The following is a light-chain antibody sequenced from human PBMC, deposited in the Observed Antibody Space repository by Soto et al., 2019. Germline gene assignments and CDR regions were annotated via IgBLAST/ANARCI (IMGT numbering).Light chain of an antibody. V-gene: IGKV1-39*01. CDR1: QSISSY. J-gene: IGKJ1*01. CDR2: AAS. CDR3: QQSYSTSPT. Sequence: DIQMTQSPSSLSASVGDRVTITCRASQSISSYLTWYQQKPGKAPKLLIYAASSLQSGGPSRFSGSGSGTDFTLTISSLQPEDFANYYCQQSYSTSPTFGQGTKVEIK.